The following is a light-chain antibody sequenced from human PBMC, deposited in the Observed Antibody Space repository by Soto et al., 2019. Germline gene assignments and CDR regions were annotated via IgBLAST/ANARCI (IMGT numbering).Light chain of an antibody. V-gene: IGKV1-33*01. CDR1: QDISNY. CDR2: DAS. CDR3: QQYDNLALT. J-gene: IGKJ4*01. Sequence: DSQMTQSPSSLSASVGDRVTSTCQASQDISNYLNWYQQKPGKAPKLLIYDASNLDTGVPSRFSGSGSGTDGTCTISSLQPEDIATFYCQQYDNLALTFGGGTNVEIK.